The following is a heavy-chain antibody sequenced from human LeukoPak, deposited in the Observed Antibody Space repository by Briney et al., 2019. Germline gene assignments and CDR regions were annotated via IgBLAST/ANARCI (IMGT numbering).Heavy chain of an antibody. CDR3: ASASAKGVNSRLVDY. Sequence: SETLSLTCTVSGGSISSSLNYWGWIRQPPGKGLEWIGYIYYSGSTNYNPSLKSRVTISVDTSKNQFSLKLTSVTAADTAVYYCASASAKGVNSRLVDYWGQGTLVTVSS. CDR1: GGSISSSLNY. J-gene: IGHJ4*02. CDR2: IYYSGST. D-gene: IGHD4-23*01. V-gene: IGHV4-61*05.